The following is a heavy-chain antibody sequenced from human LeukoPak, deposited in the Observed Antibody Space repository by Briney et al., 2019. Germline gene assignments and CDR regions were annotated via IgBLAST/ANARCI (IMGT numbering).Heavy chain of an antibody. CDR3: AGEQYGITETTAAFDI. Sequence: GASVKVSCKASGYTFTGYYMHWVRQAPGQGLEWMGWINPNSGGTNYAQKFQGRVTMTRDTSISTAYMELSRLRSDDTAVYYCAGEQYGITETTAAFDIWGQGTMVTVSS. J-gene: IGHJ3*02. CDR1: GYTFTGYY. CDR2: INPNSGGT. D-gene: IGHD1-7*01. V-gene: IGHV1-2*02.